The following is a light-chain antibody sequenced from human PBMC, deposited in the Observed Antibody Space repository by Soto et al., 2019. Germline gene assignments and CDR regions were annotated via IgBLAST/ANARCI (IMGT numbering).Light chain of an antibody. Sequence: QSVLTQPPSASGTPGQRVTISCSGSSSNIGSNYVYWYQQLPGTAPKLLIYRNNQRPSGVPDRFSGSKSGTSASLAFSGLRSVDEADYYCAAWDDSLSAVVFGGGTKLTVL. V-gene: IGLV1-47*01. J-gene: IGLJ2*01. CDR2: RNN. CDR3: AAWDDSLSAVV. CDR1: SSNIGSNY.